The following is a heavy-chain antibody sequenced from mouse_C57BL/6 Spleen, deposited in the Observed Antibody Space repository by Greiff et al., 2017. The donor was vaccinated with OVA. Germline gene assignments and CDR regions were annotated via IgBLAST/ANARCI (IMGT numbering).Heavy chain of an antibody. D-gene: IGHD1-1*01. CDR2: IHPNSGST. Sequence: VQLQQPGAELVKPGASVKLSCKASGYTFTSYWMHWVKQRPGQGLEWIGMIHPNSGSTNYNEKFKSKATLTVDKSSSTAYMQLSRLTSEDSAVYYCARYDYGSSYWYFDVWGTGTTVTVSS. CDR3: ARYDYGSSYWYFDV. V-gene: IGHV1-64*01. CDR1: GYTFTSYW. J-gene: IGHJ1*03.